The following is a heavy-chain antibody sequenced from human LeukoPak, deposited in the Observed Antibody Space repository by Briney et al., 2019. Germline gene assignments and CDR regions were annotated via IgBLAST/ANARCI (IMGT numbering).Heavy chain of an antibody. J-gene: IGHJ3*02. CDR1: GYTFTSYY. D-gene: IGHD3-22*01. CDR2: INPSGGST. CDR3: ARTHHPYYYDSSGYYESGALDI. Sequence: ASVKVSCKASGYTFTSYYMHWVRQAPGQGLEWMGIINPSGGSTSYAQKFQGRVTMTRDTSTSTVYMELSSLRSEDTAVYYCARTHHPYYYDSSGYYESGALDIWGQGTMVTVSS. V-gene: IGHV1-46*01.